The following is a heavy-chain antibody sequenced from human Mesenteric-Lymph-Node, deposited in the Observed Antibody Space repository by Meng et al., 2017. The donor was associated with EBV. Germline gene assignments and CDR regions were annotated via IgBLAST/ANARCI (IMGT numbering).Heavy chain of an antibody. CDR1: GFTFNNYA. Sequence: EVRLWEAGGGLVQPRRTLRLSRSASGFTFNNYAMTWVRQAPGKGLEWVSTTGDSGSATHYADSVKSRFTISRDNSKNTVYLQMNSLRAEDTAVYYCANGNLGWGQGTLVTVSS. V-gene: IGHV3-23*01. CDR3: ANGNLG. J-gene: IGHJ4*02. D-gene: IGHD3-16*01. CDR2: TGDSGSAT.